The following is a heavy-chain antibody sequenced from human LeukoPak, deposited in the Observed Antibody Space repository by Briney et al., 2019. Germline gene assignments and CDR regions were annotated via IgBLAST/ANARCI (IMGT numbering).Heavy chain of an antibody. Sequence: SETLSLTCTVSGGSISSCYWSWIRQPPGEGLGRIGYIYYSGSTNYNPSLKSRVTISVDTSKNQFPLKLSSVTAADTAVYYCARQGYYYGSGTQFDYWGQGTLATVSS. V-gene: IGHV4-59*08. D-gene: IGHD3-10*01. CDR3: ARQGYYYGSGTQFDY. CDR2: IYYSGST. J-gene: IGHJ4*02. CDR1: GGSISSCY.